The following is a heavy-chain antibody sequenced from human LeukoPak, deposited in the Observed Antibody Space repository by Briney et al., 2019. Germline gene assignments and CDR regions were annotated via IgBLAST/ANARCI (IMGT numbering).Heavy chain of an antibody. V-gene: IGHV3-21*01. D-gene: IGHD2-2*01. CDR3: AREIPTAMSAFDI. Sequence: GGSLRLSCAASGFTFSGYHMNWVRQAPGKGLEWVSSISSSSSYIYYVDSVEGRFTISRDNAKNSLYLQMTSLRAEDTAMYYCAREIPTAMSAFDIWGQGTMVTVSS. CDR1: GFTFSGYH. CDR2: ISSSSSYI. J-gene: IGHJ3*02.